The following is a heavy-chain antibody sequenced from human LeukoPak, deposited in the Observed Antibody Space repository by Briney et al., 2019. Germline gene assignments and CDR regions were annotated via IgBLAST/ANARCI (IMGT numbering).Heavy chain of an antibody. CDR2: INPNSGDT. V-gene: IGHV1-2*02. J-gene: IGHJ4*02. Sequence: ASVKVSCKASGYTFTVYYMHWVRQAPGQGLEWMGWINPNSGDTNYAQEFQGRVTMTRDTSISTAYMELSRLTSDDTAVYYCARDGSVRSGINNFYYSGQGTLVTVSS. CDR1: GYTFTVYY. CDR3: ARDGSVRSGINNFYY. D-gene: IGHD1-26*01.